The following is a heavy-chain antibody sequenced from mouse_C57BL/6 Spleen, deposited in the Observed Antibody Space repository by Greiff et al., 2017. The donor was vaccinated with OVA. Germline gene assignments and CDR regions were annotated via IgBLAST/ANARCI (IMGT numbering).Heavy chain of an antibody. CDR1: GFTFSDYY. J-gene: IGHJ2*01. CDR2: ISNGGGST. Sequence: EVKLEESGGGLVQPGGSLKLSCAASGFTFSDYYMYWVRQTPEKRLEWVAYISNGGGSTYYPDTVKGRFTISRDNAKNTLYLQMSRLKSEDTAMYYCARWAYSNYEDYFDYWGQGTTLTVSS. CDR3: ARWAYSNYEDYFDY. V-gene: IGHV5-12*01. D-gene: IGHD2-5*01.